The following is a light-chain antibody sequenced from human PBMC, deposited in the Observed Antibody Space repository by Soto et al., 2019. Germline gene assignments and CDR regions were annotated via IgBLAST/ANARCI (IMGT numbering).Light chain of an antibody. Sequence: EIVMTQSPVTLSVSPGERATLSCRASQSVSSNLAWYQQKPGQAPRLLIYQTSARATGIPARFSGSGSGTDFTLTISSLQSEDFALYYCQHYSGWPPVFGQGTKVEIK. CDR1: QSVSSN. J-gene: IGKJ2*01. CDR2: QTS. CDR3: QHYSGWPPV. V-gene: IGKV3-15*01.